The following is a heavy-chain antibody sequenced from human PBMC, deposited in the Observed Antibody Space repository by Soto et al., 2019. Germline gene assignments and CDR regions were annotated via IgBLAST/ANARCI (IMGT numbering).Heavy chain of an antibody. CDR1: GGSMSSYY. Sequence: SATLCLTCTVSGGSMSSYYWTWLRQSPGRGLEWIGYISYSGSTYYNPSLKSRVTISADTSKNQFSLRMNSMIAADTAVYYCARPDHDASVGDWGQRLLVNV. CDR2: ISYSGST. J-gene: IGHJ4*02. CDR3: ARPDHDASVGD. V-gene: IGHV4-59*01. D-gene: IGHD2-15*01.